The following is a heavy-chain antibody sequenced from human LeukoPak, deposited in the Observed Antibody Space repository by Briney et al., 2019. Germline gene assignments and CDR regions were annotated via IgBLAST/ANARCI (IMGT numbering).Heavy chain of an antibody. Sequence: ASVKVSCKASGYTFTSYDINWVRQATGQGLEWMGWMSPNSGNTGYAQKFQGRVTMTRDTSTSTVYMELSSLRSEDTAVYYCASGGGNSFGFDYWGQGTLVTVSS. CDR3: ASGGGNSFGFDY. D-gene: IGHD4-23*01. CDR2: MSPNSGNT. CDR1: GYTFTSYD. J-gene: IGHJ4*02. V-gene: IGHV1-8*01.